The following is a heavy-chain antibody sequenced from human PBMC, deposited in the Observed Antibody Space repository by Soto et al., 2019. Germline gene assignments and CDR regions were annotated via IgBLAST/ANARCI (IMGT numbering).Heavy chain of an antibody. D-gene: IGHD6-19*01. Sequence: QVQLQQWGAGLLKPSETLSLTCAVYGGSFSGYYWSWIRQPPGKGLEWIGAINHSGSTNYNPSLKSRVTISVDTSKNQFSLKLSSVTAADTAVYYCARAKQILRGWYFGYWGQGTLVTVSS. V-gene: IGHV4-34*01. CDR2: INHSGST. J-gene: IGHJ4*02. CDR1: GGSFSGYY. CDR3: ARAKQILRGWYFGY.